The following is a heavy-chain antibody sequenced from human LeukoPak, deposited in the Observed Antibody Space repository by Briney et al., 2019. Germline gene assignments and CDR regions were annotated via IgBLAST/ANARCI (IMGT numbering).Heavy chain of an antibody. CDR1: GGSISSYY. D-gene: IGHD2-2*01. J-gene: IGHJ3*02. Sequence: PSETLSLTCTVSGGSISSYYWSWIRQPAGKGLEWIGRIYTSGSTNYNPSLKSRVTMSVDTSKNQFSLKLSSVTAADTAVYYCAREEYCSSTSCSENAFDIWGQGTMVTVSS. V-gene: IGHV4-4*07. CDR2: IYTSGST. CDR3: AREEYCSSTSCSENAFDI.